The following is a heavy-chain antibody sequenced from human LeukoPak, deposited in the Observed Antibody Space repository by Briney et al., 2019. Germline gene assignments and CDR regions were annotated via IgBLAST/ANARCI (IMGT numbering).Heavy chain of an antibody. Sequence: GGSLRLSCAASGFTFSSYWMSWGRQAPGKGLEWVANIKQDGSEKYYVDSVKGRFTISRDNAKNSLYLQMNSLRAEDTAVYYCARGLYSSSWYYHFDYWGQGTLVTVSS. CDR2: IKQDGSEK. D-gene: IGHD6-13*01. CDR3: ARGLYSSSWYYHFDY. CDR1: GFTFSSYW. V-gene: IGHV3-7*01. J-gene: IGHJ4*02.